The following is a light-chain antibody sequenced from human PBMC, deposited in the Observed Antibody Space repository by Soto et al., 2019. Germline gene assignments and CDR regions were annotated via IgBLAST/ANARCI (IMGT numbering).Light chain of an antibody. Sequence: EIVMTQSPATLSVSPGERATLSCRASQSVSTNLAWYQQKPGQAPRLLISGASTRATGIPARFSGSGSGTEFTPTISSLQSEDFAIYYCQQYNNWLTFGGGTKVEIK. CDR2: GAS. CDR3: QQYNNWLT. CDR1: QSVSTN. V-gene: IGKV3-15*01. J-gene: IGKJ4*01.